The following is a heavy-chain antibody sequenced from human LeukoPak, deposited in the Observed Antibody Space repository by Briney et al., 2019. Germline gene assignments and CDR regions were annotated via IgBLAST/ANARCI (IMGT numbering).Heavy chain of an antibody. CDR1: GYTFTSYG. V-gene: IGHV7-4-1*02. D-gene: IGHD6-19*01. CDR2: INTNTGNP. Sequence: GASVKVSCKASGYTFTSYGISWVRQAPGQGLEWMGWINTNTGNPTYAQGFTGRFVFSLDTSVSTAYLQISSLKAEDTAVYYCARDQEGIAVAAGPWGQGTLVTVSS. J-gene: IGHJ5*02. CDR3: ARDQEGIAVAAGP.